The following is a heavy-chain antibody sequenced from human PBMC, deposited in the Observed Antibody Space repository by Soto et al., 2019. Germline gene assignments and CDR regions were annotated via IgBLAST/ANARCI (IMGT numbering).Heavy chain of an antibody. CDR3: ARDQGLAAAGITWFDP. CDR2: IHSSGST. CDR1: GASMNSYH. Sequence: KPSETLSLTCTVSGASMNSYHWSWIRQPAGKGLEWIGHIHSSGSTNYNPSLKSRVTMSVDTSKNQFSLRLMSLTAADTAVYYCARDQGLAAAGITWFDPWGQGSLVTVSS. D-gene: IGHD6-13*01. J-gene: IGHJ5*02. V-gene: IGHV4-4*07.